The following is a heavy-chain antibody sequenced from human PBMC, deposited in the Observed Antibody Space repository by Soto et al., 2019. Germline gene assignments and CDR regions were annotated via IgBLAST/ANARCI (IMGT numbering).Heavy chain of an antibody. CDR3: ARGEGYSSGWYND. CDR1: GFTFSSYE. D-gene: IGHD6-19*01. Sequence: EVQLVESGGGLVQPGGSLRLSCAASGFTFSSYEMNWVRQAPEKGLEWVSYISSSGSTIYYADSVKGRFTISRDNAKNSLYLQMNSLRAEDTAVYYCARGEGYSSGWYNDWGQGTLVTVSS. CDR2: ISSSGSTI. J-gene: IGHJ4*02. V-gene: IGHV3-48*03.